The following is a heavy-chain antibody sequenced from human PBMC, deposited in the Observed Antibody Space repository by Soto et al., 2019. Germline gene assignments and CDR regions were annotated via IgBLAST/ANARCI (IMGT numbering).Heavy chain of an antibody. CDR3: ARSDGRY. CDR2: IYYSGST. Sequence: SETLSFTCTVSGGSISSYYWSWIRQPPGKGLEWIGYIYYSGSTNYNPSLKSRVTISVDTSKNQFSLKLSSVTAADTAVYYCARSDGRYWGQGTLVTVSS. V-gene: IGHV4-59*01. J-gene: IGHJ4*02. CDR1: GGSISSYY.